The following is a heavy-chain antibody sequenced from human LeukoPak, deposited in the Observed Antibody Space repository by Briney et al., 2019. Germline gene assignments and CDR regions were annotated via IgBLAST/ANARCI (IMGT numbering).Heavy chain of an antibody. CDR3: AKDRYTSGKFVPFDY. V-gene: IGHV3-9*01. CDR1: GFTFSSYW. Sequence: GGSLRLSCVASGFTFSSYWMHWVRQAPGKGLEWVSGISWNSGTIAYADSVKGRFTISRDNAKNSLYLQMNSLRAEDTALYYCAKDRYTSGKFVPFDYWGQGTLVTVSS. J-gene: IGHJ4*02. CDR2: ISWNSGTI. D-gene: IGHD1-26*01.